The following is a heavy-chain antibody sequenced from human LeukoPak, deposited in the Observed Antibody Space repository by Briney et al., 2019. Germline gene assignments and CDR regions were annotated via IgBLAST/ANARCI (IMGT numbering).Heavy chain of an antibody. D-gene: IGHD3-22*01. J-gene: IGHJ4*02. CDR2: IYHSGST. CDR3: RVVITPLPYYFDY. V-gene: IGHV4-38-2*02. CDR1: GYSISSGYY. Sequence: SETLSLTCTVSGYSISSGYYWGWIRQPPGKGLEWIGSIYHSGSTYYNPSLKSRVTISVDTSKNQFSLKLSSVTAADTAVYYCRVVITPLPYYFDYWGQGTLVTVSS.